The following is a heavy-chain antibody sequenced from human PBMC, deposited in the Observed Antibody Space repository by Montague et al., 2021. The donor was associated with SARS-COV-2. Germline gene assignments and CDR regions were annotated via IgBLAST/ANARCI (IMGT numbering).Heavy chain of an antibody. CDR1: GFTFSTYA. CDR3: AKGSLPGDFVFHY. CDR2: ISGSGGGT. V-gene: IGHV3-23*01. J-gene: IGHJ4*02. D-gene: IGHD4-17*01. Sequence: SLRLSCAASGFTFSTYAMNWVRQAPGKGLEWVSGISGSGGGTFYADSVKGRFTISRYNSKNTLHLQMNSLRAEDTAVYFCAKGSLPGDFVFHYWGQGTLVTVSS.